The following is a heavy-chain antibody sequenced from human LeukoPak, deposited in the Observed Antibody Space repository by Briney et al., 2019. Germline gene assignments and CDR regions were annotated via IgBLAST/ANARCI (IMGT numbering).Heavy chain of an antibody. Sequence: ASVKVSCKASGYTFTSYGISWVRQARGQGLEWMGGIIPIFGTANYAQKFQGRVTITADESTSTAYMELSSLRSDDTAVYYCARVERGGTKMNYWGQGTLVTVSS. V-gene: IGHV1-69*13. CDR1: GYTFTSYG. CDR3: ARVERGGTKMNY. J-gene: IGHJ4*02. CDR2: IIPIFGTA. D-gene: IGHD1-14*01.